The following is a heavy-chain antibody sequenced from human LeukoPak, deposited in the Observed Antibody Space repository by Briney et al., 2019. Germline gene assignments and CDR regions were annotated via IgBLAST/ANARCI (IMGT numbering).Heavy chain of an antibody. CDR2: SYI. D-gene: IGHD3-22*01. CDR3: ARVRIDYYDSSGYYVDAFDI. J-gene: IGHJ3*02. CDR1: GFTFSSYS. V-gene: IGHV3-21*01. Sequence: PGGSLRLSCAASGFTFSSYSMNWVRQAPGKGSSYIYYADSVKGRFTISRDNAKNSLYLQMNSLRAEDTAVYYCARVRIDYYDSSGYYVDAFDIWGQGTMVTVS.